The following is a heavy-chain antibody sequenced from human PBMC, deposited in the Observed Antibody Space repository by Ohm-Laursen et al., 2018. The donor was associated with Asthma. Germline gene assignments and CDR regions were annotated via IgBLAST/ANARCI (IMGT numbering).Heavy chain of an antibody. D-gene: IGHD3-3*01. CDR2: GGSYYDGGLK. CDR1: GFTFSSYT. J-gene: IGHJ4*02. CDR3: ARDVMEWYLPAFDF. V-gene: IGHV3-30-3*01. Sequence: SLRLSCAASGFTFSSYTMSWVRQAPGKGLEWVAVGGSYYDGGLKYYADSVNGRFTVSRDDSKNTLYLQMNSLRPDDTAVYYCARDVMEWYLPAFDFWGQGTLVTVSS.